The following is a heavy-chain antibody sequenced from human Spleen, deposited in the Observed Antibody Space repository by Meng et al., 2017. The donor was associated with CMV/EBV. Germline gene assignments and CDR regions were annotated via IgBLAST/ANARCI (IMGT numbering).Heavy chain of an antibody. D-gene: IGHD3-22*01. V-gene: IGHV4-34*01. CDR3: ARETHDSSGYFFDY. Sequence: QVQLQRWGAGLLKPSETLSLTCAVYGGSFSGYYWSWIRQPPGKGLEWIGYIYYSGSTYYNPSLKSRVTISVDTSKNQFSLKLSSVTAADTAVYYCARETHDSSGYFFDYWGQGTLVTVSS. J-gene: IGHJ4*02. CDR1: GGSFSGYY. CDR2: IYYSGST.